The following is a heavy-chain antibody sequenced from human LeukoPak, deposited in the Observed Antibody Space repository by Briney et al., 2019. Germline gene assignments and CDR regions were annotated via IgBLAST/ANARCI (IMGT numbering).Heavy chain of an antibody. J-gene: IGHJ3*02. V-gene: IGHV1-69*13. CDR3: AKAYWGDYPLRAFDI. CDR1: GGTFSSYA. CDR2: IIPIFGTA. Sequence: GASVKVSCKASGGTFSSYAISWVRQAPGQGLEWMGGIIPIFGTANYAQKFQGRVTITADESTSTAYMELSSLRAEDTAVYYCAKAYWGDYPLRAFDIWGQGTMVTVSS. D-gene: IGHD2-21*01.